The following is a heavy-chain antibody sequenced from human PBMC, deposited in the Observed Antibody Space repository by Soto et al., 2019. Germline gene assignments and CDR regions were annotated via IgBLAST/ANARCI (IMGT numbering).Heavy chain of an antibody. CDR3: AREFGAAALGYFDY. J-gene: IGHJ4*02. CDR2: IYYSGST. Sequence: SETLSLTCTVSGGSISSYYWSWIRQPPGKGLEWIGYIYYSGSTNYNPSLKSRVTISVDTSKNQFSLKLSSVTAADTAVYYCAREFGAAALGYFDYWGQGTLVTVSS. V-gene: IGHV4-59*01. CDR1: GGSISSYY. D-gene: IGHD6-13*01.